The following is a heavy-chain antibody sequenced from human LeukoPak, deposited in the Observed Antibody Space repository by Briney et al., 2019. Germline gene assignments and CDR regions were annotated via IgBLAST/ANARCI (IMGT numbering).Heavy chain of an antibody. CDR1: GGTFTSYA. CDR2: INTYNGNT. V-gene: IGHV1-18*01. CDR3: ARVVLDHYYDSSGYLGTLDY. D-gene: IGHD3-22*01. Sequence: ASVKVSCKASGGTFTSYAISWVRQAAGQGVEWMGWINTYNGNTNYAQKFQGRVTMTTDTSTSTAYMELRSLRSDDTAVYYCARVVLDHYYDSSGYLGTLDYWGQGTLVTVHS. J-gene: IGHJ4*02.